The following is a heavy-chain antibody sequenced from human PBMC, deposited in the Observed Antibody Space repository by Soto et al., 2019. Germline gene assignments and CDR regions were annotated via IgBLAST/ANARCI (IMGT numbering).Heavy chain of an antibody. CDR3: ANPGIAVPRGLHYGMDV. CDR1: GYSFTSYW. J-gene: IGHJ6*02. CDR2: IDPSDSYT. Sequence: LGESLKISCKGSGYSFTSYWISWVRQMPGKGLEWMGRIDPSDSYTNYSPSFQGHVTISADKSISTAYLQWSSLKASDTAMYYCANPGIAVPRGLHYGMDVWGQGTTVTVSS. D-gene: IGHD6-19*01. V-gene: IGHV5-10-1*01.